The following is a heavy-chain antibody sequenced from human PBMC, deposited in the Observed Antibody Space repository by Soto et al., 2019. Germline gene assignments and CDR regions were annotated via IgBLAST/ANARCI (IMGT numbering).Heavy chain of an antibody. CDR2: IYDSGTT. V-gene: IGHV4-31*03. Sequence: SETLSLTCTVSGASISSGGYYWSWIRQHPGKGLEWLGYIYDSGTTYYNPSLESRLAISVDTSKDQFSLKLTSVTAADTAVYYCARASVSSSTYYFQFDYWGHGTLVTVSS. D-gene: IGHD3-22*01. CDR3: ARASVSSSTYYFQFDY. CDR1: GASISSGGYY. J-gene: IGHJ4*01.